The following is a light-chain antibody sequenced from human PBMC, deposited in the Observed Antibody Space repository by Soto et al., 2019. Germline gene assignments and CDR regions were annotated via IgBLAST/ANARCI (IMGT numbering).Light chain of an antibody. CDR3: QTWGSGIVV. J-gene: IGLJ2*01. V-gene: IGLV4-69*01. CDR2: LNSDGSH. CDR1: SGHSNYA. Sequence: QPVLTQSPSASASLGASVKLTCTLSSGHSNYAIAWHQQQSEKGPRYLMKLNSDGSHSKGDGIPDRFSGSSSGAECYLTISSLQSEDEADYYCQTWGSGIVVFGGGTQLTVL.